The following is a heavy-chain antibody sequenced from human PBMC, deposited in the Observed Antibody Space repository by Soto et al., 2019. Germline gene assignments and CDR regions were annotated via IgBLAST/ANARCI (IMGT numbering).Heavy chain of an antibody. Sequence: EVPLVESGGGLVKPGGSLRLSCAASGFTFSSYSMNWVRQAPGKGLEWLSSISSSSSYIYYADSVKGRFTISRDHAKNSLYLQMNSLRAKDTAVYYCARASSIAARRGYFDYWGQGTLVTVSS. J-gene: IGHJ4*02. V-gene: IGHV3-21*01. CDR3: ARASSIAARRGYFDY. D-gene: IGHD6-6*01. CDR1: GFTFSSYS. CDR2: ISSSSSYI.